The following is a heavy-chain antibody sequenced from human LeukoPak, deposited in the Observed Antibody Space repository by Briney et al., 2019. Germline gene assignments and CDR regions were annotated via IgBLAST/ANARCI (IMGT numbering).Heavy chain of an antibody. CDR3: ARLASTGIAASEGFDP. D-gene: IGHD6-13*01. V-gene: IGHV5-51*01. Sequence: GESLKISCKGSGYSFTSYWICWVRQMPGKGLEWMGIIYPGDSDTRYSPSFQGQVTISADKSISTAYLQWSSLKASDTAMYYCARLASTGIAASEGFDPWGQGTLVTVSS. J-gene: IGHJ5*02. CDR2: IYPGDSDT. CDR1: GYSFTSYW.